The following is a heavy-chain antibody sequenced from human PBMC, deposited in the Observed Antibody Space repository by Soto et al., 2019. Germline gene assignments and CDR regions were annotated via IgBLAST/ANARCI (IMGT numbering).Heavy chain of an antibody. J-gene: IGHJ6*02. D-gene: IGHD4-17*01. V-gene: IGHV3-23*01. Sequence: EVQLLESGGGLVQPGGSLRLSCAASGFTFSSYAMSWVRQAPGKGLEWVSAISGSGGSTYYADSVKGRFTISRDNSKNTLYLQMNILRAEYTAVYYCAKYSTVTTSYYYYDGMDVWGQGTTVTVSS. CDR1: GFTFSSYA. CDR3: AKYSTVTTSYYYYDGMDV. CDR2: ISGSGGST.